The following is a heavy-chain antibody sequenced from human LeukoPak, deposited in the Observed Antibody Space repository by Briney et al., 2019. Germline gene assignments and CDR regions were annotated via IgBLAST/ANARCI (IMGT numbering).Heavy chain of an antibody. CDR3: ARASYQLLYFYYYYYMDV. CDR2: ISAYNGNT. D-gene: IGHD2-2*01. Sequence: ASVKVSCKASGYTFTSYGISWVRQAPGQGLEWMGWISAYNGNTNYAQKLQGRVTMTTDTSTSTAYMELRSLRSDDTAVYYCARASYQLLYFYYYYYMDVWGKGTTVTVSS. V-gene: IGHV1-18*01. J-gene: IGHJ6*03. CDR1: GYTFTSYG.